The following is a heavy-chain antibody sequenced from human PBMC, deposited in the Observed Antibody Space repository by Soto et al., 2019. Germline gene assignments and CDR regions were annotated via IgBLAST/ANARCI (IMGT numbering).Heavy chain of an antibody. J-gene: IGHJ5*02. CDR3: ARNWDITIFGVVIFGWLGP. CDR1: AGSLSSSSSY. Sequence: SETLSLTCTVSAGSLSSSSSYWGWFGRPQGKGLDWIGSIYYSGTTYYNPSLKSRVTIPVDTSKNQFSLELSSVTAADTSVYYCARNWDITIFGVVIFGWLGPWGQGPLVTVSS. D-gene: IGHD3-3*01. CDR2: IYYSGTT. V-gene: IGHV4-39*01.